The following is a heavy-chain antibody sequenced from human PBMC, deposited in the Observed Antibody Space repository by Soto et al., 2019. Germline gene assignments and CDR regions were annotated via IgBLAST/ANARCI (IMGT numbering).Heavy chain of an antibody. D-gene: IGHD5-12*01. CDR2: VYHTGAT. V-gene: IGHV4-59*01. Sequence: SETLSLTCTVSGASISSSYWSWIRQSPERGLEWIAYVYHTGATNYNPPLKSRVTISLDTSKGQFSLNLTSLTTADTAVYFCARGGNRYSNVASGVGGFDYWGQGSLDTVSS. J-gene: IGHJ4*02. CDR3: ARGGNRYSNVASGVGGFDY. CDR1: GASISSSY.